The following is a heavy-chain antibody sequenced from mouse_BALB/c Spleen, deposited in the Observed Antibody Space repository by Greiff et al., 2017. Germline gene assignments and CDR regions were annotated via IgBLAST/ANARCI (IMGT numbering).Heavy chain of an antibody. D-gene: IGHD1-3*01. Sequence: QVQLKQSGAELAKPGASVKMSCKASGYTFTSYWMHWVKQRPGQGLEWIGYINPSTGYTEYNQKFKDKATLTADKSSSTAYMQLSSLTSEDSAVYYCATSGYGMDYWGQGTSVTVSS. CDR1: GYTFTSYW. CDR2: INPSTGYT. J-gene: IGHJ4*01. V-gene: IGHV1-7*01. CDR3: ATSGYGMDY.